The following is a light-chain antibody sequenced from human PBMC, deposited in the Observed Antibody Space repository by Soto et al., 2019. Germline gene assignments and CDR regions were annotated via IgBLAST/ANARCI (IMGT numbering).Light chain of an antibody. Sequence: DIQMTQSPSSLSASVGDRVTITWRASQSIGNHLNWYQQKPGKAPKLLIFAASSLQSGVPSRFSGSRSGPDFTLTISSLQPEDFATYYCQQSYSSPPTFGQGTKVDI. CDR3: QQSYSSPPT. V-gene: IGKV1-39*01. CDR1: QSIGNH. J-gene: IGKJ1*01. CDR2: AAS.